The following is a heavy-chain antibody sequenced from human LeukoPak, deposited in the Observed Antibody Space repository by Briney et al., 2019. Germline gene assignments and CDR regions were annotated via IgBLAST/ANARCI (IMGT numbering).Heavy chain of an antibody. Sequence: GESLKISCTGSGYTFNKLWVVWVRQMTGKGLEWLGSVNPADSTTEYNPFCRGLVPFPADNSITPAYLQWSGLEASDTAKYYCAIMYNSGWGLFYWGPGTQVTVSS. CDR2: VNPADSTT. J-gene: IGHJ4*02. D-gene: IGHD5-12*01. CDR3: AIMYNSGWGLFY. CDR1: GYTFNKLW. V-gene: IGHV5-51*01.